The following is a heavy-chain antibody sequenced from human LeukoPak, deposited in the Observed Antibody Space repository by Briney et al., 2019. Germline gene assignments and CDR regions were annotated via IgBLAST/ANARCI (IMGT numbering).Heavy chain of an antibody. J-gene: IGHJ4*02. CDR3: ARDLVGSGRPFDY. CDR2: IYSSGST. CDR1: GGSISSYF. D-gene: IGHD6-19*01. V-gene: IGHV4-4*07. Sequence: SETLSLTCIVSGGSISSYFWSWLRQPAGKGLEWIGRIYSSGSTNYNPSLKSRVTMSVDTSKNEFSLRLNSVTAADTAVYYCARDLVGSGRPFDYWGQGTLVTVSS.